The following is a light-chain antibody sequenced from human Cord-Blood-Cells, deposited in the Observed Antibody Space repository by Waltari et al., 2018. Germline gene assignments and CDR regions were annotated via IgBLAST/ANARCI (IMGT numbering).Light chain of an antibody. CDR1: QRVSSY. Sequence: EIVLTQSPAPLSLSPGERATLSCRASQRVSSYLAWYQQKPGQAPRLLIYDASNRATGIPARFSGSVSGTDFTLTISSLEPEDFAVYYCQQRSNWPFGPGTKVDIK. V-gene: IGKV3-11*01. CDR3: QQRSNWP. J-gene: IGKJ3*01. CDR2: DAS.